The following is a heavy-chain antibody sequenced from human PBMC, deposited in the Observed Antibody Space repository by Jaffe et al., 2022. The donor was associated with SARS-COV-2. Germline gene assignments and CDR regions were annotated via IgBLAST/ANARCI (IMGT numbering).Heavy chain of an antibody. V-gene: IGHV4-4*02. Sequence: QVQLQESGPGLMKPSGTLSLTCAVSGGSISSENWWSWVRQPPGKGLEWIGEIFHSGNTNYNPSLKSRVTISVDKSKNQFSLKLSSVTAADTAVYYCARDPYHFDSSGYYTRGYYFDYWGQGTLVTVSS. CDR2: IFHSGNT. CDR3: ARDPYHFDSSGYYTRGYYFDY. J-gene: IGHJ4*02. CDR1: GGSISSENW. D-gene: IGHD3-22*01.